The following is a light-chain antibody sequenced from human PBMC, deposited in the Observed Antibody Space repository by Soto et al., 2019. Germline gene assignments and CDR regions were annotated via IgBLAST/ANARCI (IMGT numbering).Light chain of an antibody. CDR1: QSVSSKD. V-gene: IGKV3-20*01. Sequence: EIVLTQSPDTLSLSPGERATLSCRASQSVSSKDLAWYQQPPGQAPRLLIYGTSNRATGIPDRFSGSGSGTDFTLTISRLEPEDFAVYYCQQYGNSRWTFGQGTKVEIK. J-gene: IGKJ1*01. CDR2: GTS. CDR3: QQYGNSRWT.